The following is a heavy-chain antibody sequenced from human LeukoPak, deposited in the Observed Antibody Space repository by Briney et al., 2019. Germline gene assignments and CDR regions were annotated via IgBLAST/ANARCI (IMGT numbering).Heavy chain of an antibody. CDR2: IRYDGSNK. J-gene: IGHJ6*03. CDR3: AKDVRWEPPATLYYMDV. Sequence: GGSLRLSCAASGFTFSSYGMHWVRQAPGKGLEWVAFIRYDGSNKYYADSVKGRFTISRDNSKNTLYLQMNSLRAEDTAVYYCAKDVRWEPPATLYYMDVWGKGTTVTISS. V-gene: IGHV3-30*02. CDR1: GFTFSSYG. D-gene: IGHD1-26*01.